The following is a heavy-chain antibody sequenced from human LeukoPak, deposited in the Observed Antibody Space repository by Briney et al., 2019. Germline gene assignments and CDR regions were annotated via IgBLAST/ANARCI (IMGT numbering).Heavy chain of an antibody. Sequence: GGSLRLSCAASGFTVSSYAMSWVRQAPGKGLEWVSAISGSGGSTYYADSVKGRFTISRDNSKNTLYLQMNSLRAEDTAVYFFKQKTEYEILTGYYSDYWGQGTLVTVSS. J-gene: IGHJ4*02. D-gene: IGHD3-9*01. CDR1: GFTVSSYA. CDR2: ISGSGGST. CDR3: KQKTEYEILTGYYSDY. V-gene: IGHV3-23*01.